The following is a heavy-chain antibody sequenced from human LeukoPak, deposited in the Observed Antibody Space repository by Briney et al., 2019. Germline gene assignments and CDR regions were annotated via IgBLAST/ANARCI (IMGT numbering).Heavy chain of an antibody. CDR3: ARQADWGFDY. CDR1: GSSFTSYW. J-gene: IGHJ4*02. D-gene: IGHD7-27*01. V-gene: IGHV5-51*01. CDR2: IYPGDSDT. Sequence: RGASLQISCQGSGSSFTSYWIGWVRQLPGKGLEWMGIIYPGDSDTRYSPSFQGQVTISADKSISTAYLQWSSLKASDTAMYYCARQADWGFDYWGQGTLVTVSS.